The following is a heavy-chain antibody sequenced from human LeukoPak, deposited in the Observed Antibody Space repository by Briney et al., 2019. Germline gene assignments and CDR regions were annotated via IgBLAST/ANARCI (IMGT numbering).Heavy chain of an antibody. CDR3: ARDRNNPYYDFWSGYRSHDAFDI. Sequence: ASVKVSCKASGYTFTSYYMHWVRQAPGQGLEWMGIINPSGGSTSYAQKFQGRVTMTRDTSTSTVYMELSSLRSEDTAVYYCARDRNNPYYDFWSGYRSHDAFDIWGQGTMVTVSS. CDR2: INPSGGST. V-gene: IGHV1-46*01. CDR1: GYTFTSYY. D-gene: IGHD3-3*01. J-gene: IGHJ3*02.